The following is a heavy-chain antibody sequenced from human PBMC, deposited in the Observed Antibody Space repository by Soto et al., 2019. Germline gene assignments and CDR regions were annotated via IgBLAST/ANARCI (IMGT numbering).Heavy chain of an antibody. CDR3: XXXXXXXXXXXXXXXXXXXXXYFDY. J-gene: IGHJ4*02. CDR1: GFTFSNCA. Sequence: QVQLVESGGGVVQPGRSLRLSCAASGFTFSNCAMHWVRQAPGKGLEWVAVISYDGSNKYYADSVKGRFTISRDNSKNTXXXXXXXXXXXXXXXXXXXXXXXXXXXXXXXXXXXXXXXYFDYWGQGTLVTVSS. V-gene: IGHV3-30*03. CDR2: ISYDGSNK.